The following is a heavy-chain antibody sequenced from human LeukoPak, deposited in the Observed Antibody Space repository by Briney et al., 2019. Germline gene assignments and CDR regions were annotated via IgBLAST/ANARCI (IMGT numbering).Heavy chain of an antibody. V-gene: IGHV4-34*01. Sequence: PSETLSLTCAVYGGSFSGYYWSWIRQPPGKGLEWIGEINHSGSTNYNPSLKSRVTISVDTSKNQFSLKLNSVTAADTALYYCARRADNSGQDLDVWGQGTAVTVSS. CDR3: ARRADNSGQDLDV. J-gene: IGHJ6*02. CDR2: INHSGST. CDR1: GGSFSGYY. D-gene: IGHD3-10*01.